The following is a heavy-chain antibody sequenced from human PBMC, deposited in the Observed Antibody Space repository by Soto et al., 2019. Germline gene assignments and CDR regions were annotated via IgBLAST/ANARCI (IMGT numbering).Heavy chain of an antibody. CDR3: AREVKPKKVPAANWFDP. CDR2: IIPIFGTA. CDR1: GGTFSSYA. V-gene: IGHV1-69*01. Sequence: QVQLVQSGAEVKKPGSSVKVSCKASGGTFSSYAISWVRQAPGQGLEWMGGIIPIFGTANYVQKFQGRVTITADESTSTAYMELSSLRSEDTAVYYCAREVKPKKVPAANWFDPWGQGTLVTVSS. J-gene: IGHJ5*02. D-gene: IGHD2-2*01.